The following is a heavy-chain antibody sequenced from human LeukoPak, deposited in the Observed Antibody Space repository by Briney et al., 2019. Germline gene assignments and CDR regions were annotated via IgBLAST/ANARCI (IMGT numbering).Heavy chain of an antibody. D-gene: IGHD6-6*01. CDR3: AKDWSIAARGFDY. V-gene: IGHV3-30*18. CDR2: ISYDGSNK. Sequence: PGGSLSLSCALSGRPFSSSIMHWVRQAPGKGLEWVAVISYDGSNKYYADSVKGRFTISRDNSKNTLYLQMNSLRAEDTAVYYCAKDWSIAARGFDYWGQGTLVTVSS. J-gene: IGHJ4*02. CDR1: GRPFSSSI.